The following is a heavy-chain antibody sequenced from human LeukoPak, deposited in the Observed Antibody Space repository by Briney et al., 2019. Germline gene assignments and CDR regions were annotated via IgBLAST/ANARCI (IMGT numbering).Heavy chain of an antibody. Sequence: PGRSLRLSCAASGFTFSSYAMHWVRQAPGKGLEWVAVISYDGSNKYYADSVKGRFTISRDNSKNTLYLQMNSLRAEDTAAYYCARDLEWDIVVVPAAVDFDYWGQGTLVTVSS. J-gene: IGHJ4*02. CDR1: GFTFSSYA. D-gene: IGHD2-2*01. CDR2: ISYDGSNK. CDR3: ARDLEWDIVVVPAAVDFDY. V-gene: IGHV3-30*04.